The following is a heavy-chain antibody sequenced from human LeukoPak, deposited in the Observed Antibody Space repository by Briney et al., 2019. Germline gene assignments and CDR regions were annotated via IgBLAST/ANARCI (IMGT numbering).Heavy chain of an antibody. Sequence: GGSLRLSCAASGFTFDDYAMHWVRQAPGKGLEWVSGISWNSGSIGYADSVKGRFTISRDNAKNSLYLQMNSLRAEDTALYYCAKQTVAGGSGFDYWGQGTLVTVSS. CDR3: AKQTVAGGSGFDY. CDR2: ISWNSGSI. V-gene: IGHV3-9*01. J-gene: IGHJ4*02. CDR1: GFTFDDYA. D-gene: IGHD6-19*01.